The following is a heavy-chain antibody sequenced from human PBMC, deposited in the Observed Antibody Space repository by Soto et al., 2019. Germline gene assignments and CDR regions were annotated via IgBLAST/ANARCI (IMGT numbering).Heavy chain of an antibody. CDR3: ARGIGAVAGSSVGADYYYYYGMDV. J-gene: IGHJ6*02. V-gene: IGHV4-38-2*01. CDR2: IYHSGST. D-gene: IGHD6-19*01. CDR1: GYSISSGYY. Sequence: SETLSLTCAVSGYSISSGYYWGWIRQPPGKGLEWIGSIYHSGSTYYNPSLKSRVTISVDTSKNQFSLKLSSVTAADTAVYYCARGIGAVAGSSVGADYYYYYGMDVWGQGTTVT.